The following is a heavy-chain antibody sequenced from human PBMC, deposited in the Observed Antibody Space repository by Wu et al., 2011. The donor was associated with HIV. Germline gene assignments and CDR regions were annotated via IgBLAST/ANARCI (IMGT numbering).Heavy chain of an antibody. J-gene: IGHJ5*02. D-gene: IGHD2-21*01. CDR3: AGDLGGDEDT. V-gene: IGHV1-2*02. CDR1: GYTFTDYY. CDR2: INPNSGGT. Sequence: QVQLVQSGAEVKEPGASVKVSCKASGYTFTDYYIHWVRQAPGQGLEWMGWINPNSGGTNYAQKFQGRVTISADKSTSTAYIEVRSLRSEDTSVYYCAGDLGGDEDTWGQGTLVTVSS.